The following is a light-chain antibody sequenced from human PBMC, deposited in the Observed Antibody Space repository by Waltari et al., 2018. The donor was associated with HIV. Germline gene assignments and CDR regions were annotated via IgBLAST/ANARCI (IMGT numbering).Light chain of an antibody. CDR1: QGVGLN. CDR3: QQENNWTPTWT. Sequence: TLSPGTLSVSPAARATLSCRDSQGVGLNFARYQENPGHAPRLLIYDASTRATGIPARFSGSGSETEFSLTISSLQSEEFAVYYCQQENNWTPTWTFGQGTKVEIK. V-gene: IGKV3-15*01. J-gene: IGKJ1*01. CDR2: DAS.